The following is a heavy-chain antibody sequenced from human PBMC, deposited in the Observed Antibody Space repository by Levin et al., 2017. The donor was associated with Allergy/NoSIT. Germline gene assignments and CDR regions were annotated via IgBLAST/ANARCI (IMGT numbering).Heavy chain of an antibody. D-gene: IGHD5-18*01. CDR3: ARDLSGGWDTAMALLLWDV. J-gene: IGHJ6*04. Sequence: GESLKISCAASGFTFSSYWMSWVRQAPGKGLEWVANIKQDGSEKYYVDSVKGRFTISRDNAKNSLYLQMNSLRAEDTAVYYCARDLSGGWDTAMALLLWDVWGKGTTVTVSS. CDR2: IKQDGSEK. V-gene: IGHV3-7*04. CDR1: GFTFSSYW.